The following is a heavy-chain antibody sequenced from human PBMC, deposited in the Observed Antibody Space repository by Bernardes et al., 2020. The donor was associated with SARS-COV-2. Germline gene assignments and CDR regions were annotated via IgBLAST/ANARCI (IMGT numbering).Heavy chain of an antibody. J-gene: IGHJ6*02. CDR2: IYPDDSDT. CDR3: ARPAAGAFDEGQGFYYYYGMDV. CDR1: GYSLSHYW. D-gene: IGHD6-13*01. V-gene: IGHV5-51*01. Sequence: GACLKTSSNGSGYSLSHYWIAWVRPLPGKGLEWMGIIYPDDSDTRYSPSFQGQVTISVDKSISTAYLQWSSLKASDTAVYYCARPAAGAFDEGQGFYYYYGMDVWGQGTTVTVSS.